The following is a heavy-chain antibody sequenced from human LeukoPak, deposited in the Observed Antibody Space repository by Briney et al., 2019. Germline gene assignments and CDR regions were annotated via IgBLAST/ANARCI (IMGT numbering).Heavy chain of an antibody. V-gene: IGHV3-7*01. CDR1: GFTFSDHW. CDR3: ARDKGYGCDY. Sequence: GGSLRLSCEASGFTFSDHWMNWVRQAPGKGLEWVACIKQDGSQKDYVDSVKGRFTISRDNAKNSLYLQMNSLRAEDTAMYYCARDKGYGCDYWGPGVQVTVSS. J-gene: IGHJ4*02. CDR2: IKQDGSQK. D-gene: IGHD5-18*01.